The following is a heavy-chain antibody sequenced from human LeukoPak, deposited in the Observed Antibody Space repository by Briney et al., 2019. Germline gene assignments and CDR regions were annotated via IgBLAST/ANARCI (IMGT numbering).Heavy chain of an antibody. V-gene: IGHV3-7*01. J-gene: IGHJ6*03. D-gene: IGHD3-9*01. CDR2: IKQDGSEK. CDR3: AGRTAETDIYYYFYYMDV. Sequence: GGSLRLSCAASEFTFSNYWMSWVRQAPGKGLEWVANIKQDGSEKYYVDSVKGRFTISRDNAKNSLYLQMNSLRVEDTAVYYCAGRTAETDIYYYFYYMDVWGKGTTVTVPS. CDR1: EFTFSNYW.